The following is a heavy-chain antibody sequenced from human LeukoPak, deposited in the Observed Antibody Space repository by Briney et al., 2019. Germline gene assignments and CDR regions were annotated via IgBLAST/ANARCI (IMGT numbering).Heavy chain of an antibody. D-gene: IGHD1-26*01. J-gene: IGHJ4*02. CDR1: GFTFSSYS. CDR2: ISSSGNTI. Sequence: PGGSLRLSCAASGFTFSSYSMDWVRQAPGKGLEWVSYISSSGNTIYYADSVQGRFTISRDNAKNPLYLQMNNLRAEDTAVYYCAGTYGGTYRRDYWGQGTLVTVSS. V-gene: IGHV3-48*01. CDR3: AGTYGGTYRRDY.